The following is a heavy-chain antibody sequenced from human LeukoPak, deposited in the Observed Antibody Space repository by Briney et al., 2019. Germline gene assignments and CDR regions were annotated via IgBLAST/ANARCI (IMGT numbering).Heavy chain of an antibody. D-gene: IGHD6-13*01. Sequence: SETLSLTCAVSGGSISSGGYSWSWIRQPPGKGLEWIGYIYHSGSTYYNPSLKSRVTISVDRSKNQFSLKLSSVTAADTAVHYCAARIAAAGPFDYWGQGTLVTVSS. J-gene: IGHJ4*02. V-gene: IGHV4-30-2*01. CDR2: IYHSGST. CDR3: AARIAAAGPFDY. CDR1: GGSISSGGYS.